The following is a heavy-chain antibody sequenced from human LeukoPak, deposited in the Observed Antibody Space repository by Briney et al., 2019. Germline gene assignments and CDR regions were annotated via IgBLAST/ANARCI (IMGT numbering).Heavy chain of an antibody. CDR2: ISSSGGTI. D-gene: IGHD5-18*01. CDR1: GFTFSDYY. CDR3: ARERYSYGSSWFDP. J-gene: IGHJ5*02. Sequence: GGSLRLSCAASGFTFSDYYMSWIRQAPGKGLEWVSYISSSGGTIYYADSVKGRFTISWDNAKNSLYLQMNSLRAEDTAVYYCARERYSYGSSWFDPWGQGTLVTASS. V-gene: IGHV3-11*04.